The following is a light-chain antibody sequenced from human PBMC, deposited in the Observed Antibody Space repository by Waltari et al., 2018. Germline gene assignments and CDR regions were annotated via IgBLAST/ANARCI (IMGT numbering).Light chain of an antibody. Sequence: QSALTQPASVSGSAGQSIAISCSGTNSYIGRYNYVSWYQQHPGNAPRLIIYEVSRWPSGVSNRFIGSKSGITASLAISGLQAEDEGDYFCASYTSSNTVIFGGGTRVTVL. V-gene: IGLV2-14*03. CDR3: ASYTSSNTVI. CDR2: EVS. CDR1: NSYIGRYNY. J-gene: IGLJ2*01.